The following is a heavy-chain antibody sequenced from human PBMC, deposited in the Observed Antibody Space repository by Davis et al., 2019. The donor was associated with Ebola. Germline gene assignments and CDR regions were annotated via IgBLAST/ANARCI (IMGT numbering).Heavy chain of an antibody. J-gene: IGHJ4*02. V-gene: IGHV3-73*01. Sequence: GGSLRLSCAASGFTFSDSAMHWVRQTSGRGLEWLGRIRSTANNHATDYAAAVKGRFTISRDDSKNMAYLEMNSLKAEDTAIYYCTRKGGNYDFWGQGTLVTVSS. D-gene: IGHD3-16*01. CDR3: TRKGGNYDF. CDR2: IRSTANNHAT. CDR1: GFTFSDSA.